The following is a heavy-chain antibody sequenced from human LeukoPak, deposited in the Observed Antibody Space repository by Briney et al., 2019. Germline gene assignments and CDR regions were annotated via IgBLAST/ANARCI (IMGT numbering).Heavy chain of an antibody. V-gene: IGHV3-30*03. CDR2: ISYDGSNK. Sequence: PGGSLRLSCAASGFTFSSYGMHWVRQAPGKGLEWVAVISYDGSNKYYADSVKGRFTISRDNSKNTLYLQMNSLRAEDTAVYYCAGPTGFGVGMDVWGKGTTVTVSS. CDR3: AGPTGFGVGMDV. D-gene: IGHD3-3*01. J-gene: IGHJ6*04. CDR1: GFTFSSYG.